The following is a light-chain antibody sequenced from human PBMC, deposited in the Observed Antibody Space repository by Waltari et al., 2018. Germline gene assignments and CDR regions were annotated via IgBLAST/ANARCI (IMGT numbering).Light chain of an antibody. V-gene: IGKV1-9*01. Sequence: DIRLTQSPSFLSASVGDKVTITCRASQGIGSHLSWYQQDPGKAPKLLIYAASTLQGGVPSWFSGSGSGTEFALTISGLQPEDFATYFCLHLNSYPYTFGGGTKVDIK. CDR2: AAS. CDR3: LHLNSYPYT. CDR1: QGIGSH. J-gene: IGKJ4*01.